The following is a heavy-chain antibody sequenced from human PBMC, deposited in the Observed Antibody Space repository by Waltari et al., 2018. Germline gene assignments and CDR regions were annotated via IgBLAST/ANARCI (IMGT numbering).Heavy chain of an antibody. V-gene: IGHV3-15*01. CDR2: IKSTDDGGTT. J-gene: IGHJ3*01. CDR3: LFVDTALIIPDVFDL. D-gene: IGHD5-18*01. CDR1: GFPFRKAW. Sequence: EVQLVESGGGLVKPGGSLRLSCSASGFPFRKAWLNWRRQAPGKGLEWVGRIKSTDDGGTTDYAAPVQGRFTISRDDSKNTLYLQMSSLRTEDTAVYYCLFVDTALIIPDVFDLWGQGTLVTVSS.